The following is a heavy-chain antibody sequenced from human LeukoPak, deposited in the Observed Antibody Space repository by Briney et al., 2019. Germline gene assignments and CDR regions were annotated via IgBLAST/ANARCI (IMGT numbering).Heavy chain of an antibody. D-gene: IGHD1-1*01. V-gene: IGHV4-34*01. CDR2: INHSGST. CDR1: GGSFSGYY. CDR3: GTTSYCDYYYYGMDV. J-gene: IGHJ6*02. Sequence: SETLSLTCAVYGGSFSGYYWSWIRQPPGKGLEWIGEINHSGSTNYNPSLKSRVTISVDTSENQFSLKLSSVTAADTAVYYCGTTSYCDYYYYGMDVWGQGTTVTVSS.